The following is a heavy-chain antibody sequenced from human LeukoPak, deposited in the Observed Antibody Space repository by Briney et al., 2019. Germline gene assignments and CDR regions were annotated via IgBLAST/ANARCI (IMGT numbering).Heavy chain of an antibody. CDR2: LYYTGST. CDR1: GGSISSYY. J-gene: IGHJ4*02. D-gene: IGHD3-10*01. CDR3: ARGSSTGVYFDY. Sequence: SETLSLTCSVSGGSISSYYWSWIRQPPGKGLEWFGYLYYTGSTNYNTSLKSRVTISLDTSRNQFSLRLSSVTAADTAVYYCARGSSTGVYFDYWGQGTLVTVSS. V-gene: IGHV4-59*01.